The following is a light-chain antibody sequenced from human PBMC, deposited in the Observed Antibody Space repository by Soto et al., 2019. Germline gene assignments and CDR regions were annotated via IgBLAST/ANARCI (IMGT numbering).Light chain of an antibody. Sequence: QTVVTQPASVSGSPGQSITISCTGTSSDVGRYNLVSWYQQHPGKAPKVMIYEGSKRPSGVSNRFSGSKSGNTASLTISGLQAEDEADYYCCSYAGSNTWIFGGGTKVTVL. CDR1: SSDVGRYNL. J-gene: IGLJ2*01. CDR3: CSYAGSNTWI. CDR2: EGS. V-gene: IGLV2-23*01.